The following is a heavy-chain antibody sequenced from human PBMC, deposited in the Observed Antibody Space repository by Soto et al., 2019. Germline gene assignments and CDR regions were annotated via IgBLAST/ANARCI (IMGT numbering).Heavy chain of an antibody. CDR1: GVSFSGYY. D-gene: IGHD4-17*01. CDR2: INHSGST. J-gene: IGHJ4*02. Sequence: QVQLQQWGAGLLKPSETLSLTCAVYGVSFSGYYWSWIRQPPGKGLEWIGEINHSGSTNYNPSLKSRVTISVDTSKNQFSLKLSSVTAADTAVYYCARTNTTVTHGGFDYWGQGTLVTVSS. V-gene: IGHV4-34*01. CDR3: ARTNTTVTHGGFDY.